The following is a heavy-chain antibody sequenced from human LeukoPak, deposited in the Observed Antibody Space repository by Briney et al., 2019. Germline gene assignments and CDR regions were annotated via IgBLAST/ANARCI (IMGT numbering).Heavy chain of an antibody. CDR2: VNPTGGST. Sequence: ASVKVSCNTSGYTFTNYFIHWVRQVPGQRLEWMGMVNPTGGSTSYAQSFQGRVTLTGGTSTSTVYMEFSALTSEDTAVYYCARGRSKALDFWGQGTPVTVSS. CDR3: ARGRSKALDF. D-gene: IGHD5/OR15-5a*01. CDR1: GYTFTNYF. J-gene: IGHJ4*02. V-gene: IGHV1-46*01.